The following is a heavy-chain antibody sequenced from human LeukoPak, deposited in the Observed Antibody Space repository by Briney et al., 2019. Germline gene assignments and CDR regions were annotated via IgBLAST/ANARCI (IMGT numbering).Heavy chain of an antibody. V-gene: IGHV3-30-3*01. CDR1: GFTFSSYA. D-gene: IGHD2-8*01. CDR3: ATPVSLVWSYYYGMDV. CDR2: ISYDGSNK. J-gene: IGHJ6*02. Sequence: PGGSLRLSCAASGFTFSSYAMHWVRQAPGKGLEWVAVISYDGSNKYYADSVKGRFTISRDNSKNTLYLQMNSLRAEDTAVYYCATPVSLVWSYYYGMDVWGQGTTVTVSS.